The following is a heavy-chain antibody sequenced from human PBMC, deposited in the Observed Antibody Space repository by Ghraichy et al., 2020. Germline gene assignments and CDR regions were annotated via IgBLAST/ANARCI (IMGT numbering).Heavy chain of an antibody. CDR1: GFIFSNFA. CDR3: AREGLGHTYYFFDF. Sequence: GGSLRLSCAASGFIFSNFAMTWVRQAPGKGLEWVSAISGSGGSAYYADSVKGRFTISRDKSNDTVYLQMNSLRAEDTAVYFCAREGLGHTYYFFDFWGQGTLVTVSS. CDR2: ISGSGGSA. D-gene: IGHD1-26*01. J-gene: IGHJ4*02. V-gene: IGHV3-23*01.